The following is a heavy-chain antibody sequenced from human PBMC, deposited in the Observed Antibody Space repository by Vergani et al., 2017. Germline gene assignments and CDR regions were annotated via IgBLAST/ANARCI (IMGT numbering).Heavy chain of an antibody. CDR3: ARDLRLLYNQFDP. D-gene: IGHD1-14*01. Sequence: QVQLVESGGVVVQPGRSLRLSCAASGFTFNQYGMHWVRQAPGKGLEWVAVTWYDGNNKQYADSVKGRFTISRDNSKSTMYLQMNSLRDEDTGVYYCARDLRLLYNQFDPWGQGTLVTVSS. CDR2: TWYDGNNK. V-gene: IGHV3-33*01. J-gene: IGHJ5*02. CDR1: GFTFNQYG.